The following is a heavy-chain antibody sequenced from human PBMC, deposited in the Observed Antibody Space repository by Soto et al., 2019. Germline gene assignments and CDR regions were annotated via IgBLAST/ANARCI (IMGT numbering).Heavy chain of an antibody. CDR3: AREVWGPVD. J-gene: IGHJ4*02. V-gene: IGHV3-7*01. Sequence: EVQLVESGGGLVQPGGSLRLSCEASGFTFTSYTMMWVRQSPGEGLEWLANIKEDGIQKNYVDFVKGRFTISIDNAKKSLYLQMNSLRVDATAVYYCAREVWGPVDWGQGTLVTVSS. CDR1: GFTFTSYT. D-gene: IGHD7-27*01. CDR2: IKEDGIQK.